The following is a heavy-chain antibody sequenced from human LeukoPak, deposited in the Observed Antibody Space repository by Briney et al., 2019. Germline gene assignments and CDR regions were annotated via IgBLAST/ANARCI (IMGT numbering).Heavy chain of an antibody. D-gene: IGHD4-17*01. Sequence: PGGSLRLSCAASGFTFSSYSMNWVRQAPGKGLEWVSSISSSSSYIYYADSVKGRFTISRDNSKNTLYLQMNSLRAEDTAVYYCAKEGDYGDYEFDYWGQGTLVTVSS. V-gene: IGHV3-21*04. CDR2: ISSSSSYI. J-gene: IGHJ4*02. CDR1: GFTFSSYS. CDR3: AKEGDYGDYEFDY.